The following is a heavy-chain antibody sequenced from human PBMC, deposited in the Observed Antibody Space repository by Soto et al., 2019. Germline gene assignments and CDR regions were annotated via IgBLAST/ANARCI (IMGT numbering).Heavy chain of an antibody. V-gene: IGHV1-24*01. Sequence: GASVKVSCKVSGYTLTELSMHLVRQAPGKGLEWMGGFDPEDGETIYAQKFQGRVTMTEDTSTDTAYMELSSLRSEDTAVYYCAILDLIGYYDSSGYYAFDIWGQGTMVTVSS. CDR3: AILDLIGYYDSSGYYAFDI. D-gene: IGHD3-22*01. J-gene: IGHJ3*02. CDR1: GYTLTELS. CDR2: FDPEDGET.